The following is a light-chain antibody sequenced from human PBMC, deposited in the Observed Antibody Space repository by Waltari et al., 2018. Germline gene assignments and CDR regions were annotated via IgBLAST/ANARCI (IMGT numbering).Light chain of an antibody. V-gene: IGKV1-9*01. CDR3: QQLHSYPRT. J-gene: IGKJ4*01. CDR1: QGIGSY. CDR2: AAS. Sequence: DIQLIQSPSFLSASVGDRVTITCRASQGIGSYLAWYQQKPGKAPTLLIYAASTLQSGVPSRFSGSYSGTEFTLTISSLQPEDFASYFCQQLHSYPRTFGGGTKMEI.